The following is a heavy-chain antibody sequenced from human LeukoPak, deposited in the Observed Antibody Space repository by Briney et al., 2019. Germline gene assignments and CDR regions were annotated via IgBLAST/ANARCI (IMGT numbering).Heavy chain of an antibody. CDR1: GFNYSSYT. J-gene: IGHJ4*02. CDR2: ISASRGIT. Sequence: GGSLRLSCAASGFNYSSYTMNWVRQAPGMGLEWLSYISASRGITYYADSVKGRFTISRDNSKNTLYLQMNSLGAEDTAVYYCARASGPFDYWGQGTLVTVSS. V-gene: IGHV3-48*01. CDR3: ARASGPFDY.